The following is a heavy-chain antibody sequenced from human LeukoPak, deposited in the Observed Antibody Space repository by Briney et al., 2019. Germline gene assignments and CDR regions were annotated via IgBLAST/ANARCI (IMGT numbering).Heavy chain of an antibody. V-gene: IGHV7-4-1*02. CDR2: INTNTGNP. D-gene: IGHD3-10*01. J-gene: IGHJ5*02. Sequence: GASVKVSCKASGYTFTSYAMNWVRQAPGQGLEWMGWINTNTGNPTYAQGFTGRFVFSLDTSVSTAYLQISSLKAEDTAVYYCARDGAVSGSYYNLFGWFDPWGQGTLVTVSS. CDR1: GYTFTSYA. CDR3: ARDGAVSGSYYNLFGWFDP.